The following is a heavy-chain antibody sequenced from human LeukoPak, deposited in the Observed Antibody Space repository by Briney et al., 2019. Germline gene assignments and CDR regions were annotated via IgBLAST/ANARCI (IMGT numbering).Heavy chain of an antibody. Sequence: AASVKVSCKASGYAFIRYHIHWARQAPGQGLEWMGWISAYNGNTNYAQKLQGRVTMTTDTSTSTAYMELRSLRSDDTAVYYCARDPDNWNSYWGQGTLVTVSS. V-gene: IGHV1-18*01. CDR3: ARDPDNWNSY. CDR2: ISAYNGNT. D-gene: IGHD1-7*01. CDR1: GYAFIRYH. J-gene: IGHJ4*02.